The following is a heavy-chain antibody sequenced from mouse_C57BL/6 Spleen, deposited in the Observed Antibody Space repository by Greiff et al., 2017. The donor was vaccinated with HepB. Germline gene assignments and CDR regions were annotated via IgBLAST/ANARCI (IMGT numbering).Heavy chain of an antibody. Sequence: EVQLVESGGGLVKPGGSLKLSCAASGFTFSSYTMSWVRQTPEKRLEWVATISGGGGNTYYPDSVKGRFTISRDNAKNTLYLQMSSLRSEDTALYYWASLPYPPGAMDYWGQGTSVTVSS. CDR3: ASLPYPPGAMDY. CDR1: GFTFSSYT. V-gene: IGHV5-9*01. J-gene: IGHJ4*01. CDR2: ISGGGGNT.